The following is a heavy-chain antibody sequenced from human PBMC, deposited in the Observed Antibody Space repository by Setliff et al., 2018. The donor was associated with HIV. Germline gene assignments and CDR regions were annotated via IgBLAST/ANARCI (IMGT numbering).Heavy chain of an antibody. CDR3: ARGLSGGYCSGGSCYPFDL. Sequence: GGSLRLSCAASGFSFGSHSMHWVRQAPGQGLEWIASINSGSNYIYYIDSVKGRFTISRDNAKKSLYLQMSSLRAEDAAVYYCARGLSGGYCSGGSCYPFDLWGQGTQVTVSS. V-gene: IGHV3-21*01. D-gene: IGHD2-15*01. CDR1: GFSFGSHS. CDR2: INSGSNYI. J-gene: IGHJ4*02.